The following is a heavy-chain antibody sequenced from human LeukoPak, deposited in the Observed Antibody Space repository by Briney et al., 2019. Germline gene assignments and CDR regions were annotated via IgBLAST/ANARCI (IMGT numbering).Heavy chain of an antibody. D-gene: IGHD7-27*01. CDR3: AGTNWGIDY. Sequence: SETLSLTCAVYGGSFSGYYWSWIRQPPGKGLEWIGEINHSGSTNYNPSLKSRVTISVDTSKNQFSLKLSSVTAADTAVYYCAGTNWGIDYWGQGTLVTVSS. CDR1: GGSFSGYY. V-gene: IGHV4-34*01. CDR2: INHSGST. J-gene: IGHJ4*02.